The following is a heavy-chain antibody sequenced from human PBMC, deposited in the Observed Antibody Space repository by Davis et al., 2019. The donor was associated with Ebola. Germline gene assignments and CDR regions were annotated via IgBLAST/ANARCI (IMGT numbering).Heavy chain of an antibody. CDR1: GFTFSNAW. V-gene: IGHV3-15*07. D-gene: IGHD3-22*01. CDR3: TTPGGSGYYFDY. Sequence: AESLKISCAASGFTFSNAWMNWVRQAPGKGLEWVGRIKSKTDGGTTDYAAPVKGRFTISRDDSKNTLYLQMNSLKTEDTAVYYCTTPGGSGYYFDYWGQGTLVTVSS. CDR2: IKSKTDGGTT. J-gene: IGHJ4*02.